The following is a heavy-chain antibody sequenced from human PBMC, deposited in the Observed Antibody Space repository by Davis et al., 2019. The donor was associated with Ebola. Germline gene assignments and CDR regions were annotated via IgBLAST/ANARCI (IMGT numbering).Heavy chain of an antibody. Sequence: PSETLSLTCAVYGGSFSGYYWSWIRQPPGKGLEWIGEINHSGSTNYNPSLKSRVTISVDTSKNQFSLKLSSVTAADTAVYYCARFTMVRGYYYYGMDVWGQGTTVTVSS. CDR3: ARFTMVRGYYYYGMDV. V-gene: IGHV4-34*01. CDR2: INHSGST. D-gene: IGHD3-10*01. CDR1: GGSFSGYY. J-gene: IGHJ6*02.